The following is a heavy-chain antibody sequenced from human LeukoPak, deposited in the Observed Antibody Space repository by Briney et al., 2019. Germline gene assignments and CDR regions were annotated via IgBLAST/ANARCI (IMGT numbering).Heavy chain of an antibody. Sequence: SETLSLTCTVSGYSISSGYYWGWIRQPPGKGLEWIGSIYHSGSTYYNPSLKSRVTISVDTSKNQFSLKLSSVTAADTAVYYCARGGWFGELAFDYWGQGTLVTVSS. V-gene: IGHV4-38-2*02. CDR3: ARGGWFGELAFDY. CDR2: IYHSGST. CDR1: GYSISSGYY. D-gene: IGHD3-10*01. J-gene: IGHJ4*02.